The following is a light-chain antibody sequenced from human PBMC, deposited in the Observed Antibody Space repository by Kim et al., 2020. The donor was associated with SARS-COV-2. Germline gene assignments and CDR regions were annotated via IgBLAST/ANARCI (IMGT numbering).Light chain of an antibody. CDR2: GAS. J-gene: IGKJ4*01. CDR3: QQYNDGPLRT. Sequence: IVMTQSPATLSVSPGERVTLSCRASQSVKNRLAWYQQRPGQAPRLLIYGASTRATDISARFSGSGSGTAFTLTIRSLQSEDLAVYYCQQYNDGPLRTFGGGTKVDIK. CDR1: QSVKNR. V-gene: IGKV3-15*01.